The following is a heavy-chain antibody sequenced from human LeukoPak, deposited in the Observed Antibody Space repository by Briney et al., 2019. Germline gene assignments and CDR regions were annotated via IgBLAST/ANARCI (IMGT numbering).Heavy chain of an antibody. V-gene: IGHV1-69*13. Sequence: SVKVSCKASGGTFSGYAISWVRQAPGQGLEWMGGIIPIFGTANYAQKFQGRVTITADESTSTAYMELSSLRSEDAAVYYCARSRDGYMILWGNLDYWGQGTLVTVSS. CDR2: IIPIFGTA. J-gene: IGHJ4*02. CDR3: ARSRDGYMILWGNLDY. D-gene: IGHD5-24*01. CDR1: GGTFSGYA.